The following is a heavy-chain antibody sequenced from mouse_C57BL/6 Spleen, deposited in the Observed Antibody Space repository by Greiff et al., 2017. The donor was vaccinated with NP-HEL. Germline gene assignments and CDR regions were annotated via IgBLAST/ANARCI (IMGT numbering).Heavy chain of an antibody. Sequence: EVMLVESGGGLVQPGGSMKLSCVASGFTFSNYWMNWVRQSPEKGLEWVAQIRLKSDNYATHYSESVKGRFTISRDDSKSSVYLQMNNLRAEDTGIYYCTYDGYYDYAMDYWGQGTSVTVSS. CDR2: IRLKSDNYAT. CDR1: GFTFSNYW. D-gene: IGHD2-3*01. J-gene: IGHJ4*01. CDR3: TYDGYYDYAMDY. V-gene: IGHV6-3*01.